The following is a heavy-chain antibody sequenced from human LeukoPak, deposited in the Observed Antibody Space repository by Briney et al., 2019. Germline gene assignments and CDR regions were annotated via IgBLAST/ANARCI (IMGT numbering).Heavy chain of an antibody. D-gene: IGHD3-9*01. V-gene: IGHV3-9*01. CDR2: ISWNSGSI. Sequence: PGGSLRLSCAASGFTFDDYAMHWVRQAPGKGLEWVSGISWNSGSIGYADSVKGRFTISRDNAKNSLYLQMNSLRAEDTAFFFCEQEAAYDILTGYPDYWGQGTLVTVSS. J-gene: IGHJ4*02. CDR1: GFTFDDYA. CDR3: EQEAAYDILTGYPDY.